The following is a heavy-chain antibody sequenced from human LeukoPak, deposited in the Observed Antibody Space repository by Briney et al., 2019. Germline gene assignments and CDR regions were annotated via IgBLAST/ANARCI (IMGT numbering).Heavy chain of an antibody. CDR3: ARDEVATVVRSLYGMDV. D-gene: IGHD4-23*01. CDR2: ISAYNGNT. V-gene: IGHV1-18*01. Sequence: ASVKVSCKASDTFTSYGISWVRQAPGQGLEWMGWISAYNGNTNYAQKLQGRVTMTTDTSTSTAYMELRSLRSDDTAVYYCARDEVATVVRSLYGMDVWGQGTTVTVSS. J-gene: IGHJ6*02. CDR1: DTFTSYG.